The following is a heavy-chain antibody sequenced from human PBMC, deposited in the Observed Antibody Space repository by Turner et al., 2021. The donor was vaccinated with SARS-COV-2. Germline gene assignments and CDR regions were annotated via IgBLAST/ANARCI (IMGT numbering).Heavy chain of an antibody. D-gene: IGHD3-16*01. CDR1: GGTNSSYY. CDR2: IYYSGTT. J-gene: IGHJ4*02. CDR3: AIDPGEVSFDY. V-gene: IGHV4-59*01. Sequence: QVQLQESGQGLVKPSATLSLTCTVSGGTNSSYYWSWIRQHAGKGLEWIGYIYYSGTTNHNPPLKSRFTTAVYTTTNQLSRRLITVTAADTAVYDCAIDPGEVSFDYWGQGTLVTVSS.